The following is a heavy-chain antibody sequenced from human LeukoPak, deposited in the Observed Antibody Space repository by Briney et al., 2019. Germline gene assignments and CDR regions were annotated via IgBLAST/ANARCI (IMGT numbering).Heavy chain of an antibody. D-gene: IGHD3-10*01. V-gene: IGHV4-39*01. Sequence: SETLSLTCTVSGGSINSYYWGWIRQPPGKGLEWIGSIYYTGNTYYNASLKSRVTISIDTSKNQISLRLTSVTATDTAMYYCARQTGSGPFTLPGGQGTLVTVSS. J-gene: IGHJ4*02. CDR2: IYYTGNT. CDR1: GGSINSYY. CDR3: ARQTGSGPFTLP.